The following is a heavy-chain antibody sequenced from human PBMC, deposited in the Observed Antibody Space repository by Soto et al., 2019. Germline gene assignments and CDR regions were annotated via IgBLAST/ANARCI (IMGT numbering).Heavy chain of an antibody. V-gene: IGHV3-30-3*02. J-gene: IGHJ6*02. CDR3: AKTARLSGMDV. CDR1: GVTVSSYA. CDR2: ISYDGSNK. Sequence: GALRLSCAASGVTVSSYAMHWVRQAPGKGLEWVAVISYDGSNKYYADSVKGRFTISRDNSKNTLYLQMNSLRAEDTAVYYCAKTARLSGMDVWGQGTTVTVSS.